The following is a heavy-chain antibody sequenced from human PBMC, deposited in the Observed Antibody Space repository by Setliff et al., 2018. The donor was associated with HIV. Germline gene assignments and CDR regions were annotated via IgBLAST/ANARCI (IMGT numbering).Heavy chain of an antibody. D-gene: IGHD3-22*01. Sequence: GASVKVSCKASGGTFSSYAINWVRQAPGQGLEWMGGIIPILGIANYAQKFQGRVTITADKSTSTAYMELSSLRSEDTAVYYCARDREYYYDNSGSPSLDYWGQGTLVTVSS. CDR3: ARDREYYYDNSGSPSLDY. J-gene: IGHJ4*02. V-gene: IGHV1-69*10. CDR2: IIPILGIA. CDR1: GGTFSSYA.